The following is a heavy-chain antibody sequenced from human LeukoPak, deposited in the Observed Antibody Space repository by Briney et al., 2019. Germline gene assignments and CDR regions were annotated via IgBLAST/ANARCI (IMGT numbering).Heavy chain of an antibody. V-gene: IGHV3-23*01. CDR2: ISASGSAT. J-gene: IGHJ3*02. Sequence: GSLRLSCAASGFIFSNYGLNWVRQAPGKGLEWVAAISASGSATSYADSVRGRFTISRDNSKSTTYLQMNSLRAEDTAVLYCAKDRSDYGGYPPGAFDIWGQGTMVTVSS. CDR1: GFIFSNYG. CDR3: AKDRSDYGGYPPGAFDI. D-gene: IGHD4-17*01.